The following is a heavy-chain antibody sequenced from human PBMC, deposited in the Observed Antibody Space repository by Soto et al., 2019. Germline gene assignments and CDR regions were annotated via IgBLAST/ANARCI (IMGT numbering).Heavy chain of an antibody. D-gene: IGHD6-13*01. CDR2: TYYRSKLYH. J-gene: IGHJ4*02. V-gene: IGHV6-1*01. CDR3: AGEATGSWYT. CDR1: GASVSSDNAA. Sequence: QVQLQQSGPGLVKPSQTLSLTCAISGASVSSDNAAWDWIRQSPSRGLEWLGRTYYRSKLYHEYAVSVKSRITINPDTSMNQFSLQLNSVTPEDTAVYYCAGEATGSWYTWGQGTLVTVSS.